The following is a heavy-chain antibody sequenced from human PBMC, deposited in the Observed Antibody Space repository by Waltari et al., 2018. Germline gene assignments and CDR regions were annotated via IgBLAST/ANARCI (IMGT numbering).Heavy chain of an antibody. J-gene: IGHJ4*02. CDR1: GYTFTGYY. CDR3: ARVTDDY. Sequence: QVQLVQSGAEVKKPGASVQVSCKASGYTFTGYYMDWVGQAAGQGDELMGWIDANNGSTNEAKKLQGRVAMTRDTSMSTAYMELSRLRSDDTAVYYCARVTDDYWGQGTLVTVTS. D-gene: IGHD3-16*01. V-gene: IGHV1-2*02. CDR2: IDANNGST.